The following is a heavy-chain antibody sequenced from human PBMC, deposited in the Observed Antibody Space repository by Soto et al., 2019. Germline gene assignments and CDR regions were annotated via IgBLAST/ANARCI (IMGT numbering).Heavy chain of an antibody. Sequence: QVQLQESGPGLVKPSETLSLTCTVSGGSVSSGSYYWSWIRQPPGKGLEWIMYIYYSGSTNYNPSLKSRVTISVDTSKNQFSLKLSSVTAADTAVYYCARDDYSNPESLGYFDLWGRGTLVTVSS. V-gene: IGHV4-61*01. J-gene: IGHJ2*01. CDR3: ARDDYSNPESLGYFDL. CDR2: IYYSGST. D-gene: IGHD4-4*01. CDR1: GGSVSSGSYY.